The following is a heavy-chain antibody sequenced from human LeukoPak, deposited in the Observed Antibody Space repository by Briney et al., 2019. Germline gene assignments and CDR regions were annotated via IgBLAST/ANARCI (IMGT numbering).Heavy chain of an antibody. CDR2: IWYDGSNK. V-gene: IGHV3-33*06. J-gene: IGHJ4*02. D-gene: IGHD2-21*01. CDR1: GFTFSSYG. CDR3: AKDFRIGYSAHFDY. Sequence: GGSLRLSCAASGFTFSSYGMHWVRQAPGKGLEWVAVIWYDGSNKYYADSVKGRFTISRDNSKNTLYLQMDSLRGEDTAVYYCAKDFRIGYSAHFDYWGQGALVTVSS.